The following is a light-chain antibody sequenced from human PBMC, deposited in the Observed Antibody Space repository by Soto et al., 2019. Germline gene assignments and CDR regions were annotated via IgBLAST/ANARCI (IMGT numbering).Light chain of an antibody. V-gene: IGLV1-44*01. Sequence: QSVLTQPPSASGTPGQRVTISCSGSSSNIGCNTVNWYQQLPGTAPKLLIYNNDQRPSGVPDRFSGSKSGTSASLSISGLQSEDEADYYCAAWDDSLNGLVFGGGTKLTVL. CDR1: SSNIGCNT. CDR3: AAWDDSLNGLV. J-gene: IGLJ2*01. CDR2: NND.